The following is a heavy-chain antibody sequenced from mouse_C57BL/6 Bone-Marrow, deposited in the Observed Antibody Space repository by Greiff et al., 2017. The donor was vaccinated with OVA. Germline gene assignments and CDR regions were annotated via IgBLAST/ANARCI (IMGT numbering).Heavy chain of an antibody. Sequence: VKLMESGAELVRPGASVKLSCKASGYTFTDYYINWVKQRPGQGLEWIARIYPGSGNTYYNEKFKGKATLTAEKSSSTAYMQLSSLTSEDSAVYFCARSRGWGLLPFDYWGQGTTLTVSS. CDR2: IYPGSGNT. V-gene: IGHV1-76*01. D-gene: IGHD2-3*01. CDR1: GYTFTDYY. CDR3: ARSRGWGLLPFDY. J-gene: IGHJ2*01.